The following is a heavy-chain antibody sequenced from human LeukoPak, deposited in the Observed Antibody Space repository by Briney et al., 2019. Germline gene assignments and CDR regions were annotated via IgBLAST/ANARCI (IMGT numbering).Heavy chain of an antibody. D-gene: IGHD6-13*01. V-gene: IGHV3-23*01. J-gene: IGHJ4*02. CDR1: GFTFSSYA. Sequence: GGSLRLSCAASGFTFSSYAMSWVRQARGRGLEWVSAITASGAGTYYADSVKGRFTISRDNSKNTLYLQMNSLRAEDTAVYYCAKDSAEGSSWYYYFDYWGQGTLVTVSS. CDR2: ITASGAGT. CDR3: AKDSAEGSSWYYYFDY.